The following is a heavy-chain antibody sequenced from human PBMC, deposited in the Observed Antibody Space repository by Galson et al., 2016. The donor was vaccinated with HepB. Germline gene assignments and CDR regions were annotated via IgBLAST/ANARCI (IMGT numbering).Heavy chain of an antibody. V-gene: IGHV3-30*04. Sequence: SLRLSCAASGFSFRNYAMHWVRLAPGKGLEWVAVMSYDGRGIYYADSVKGRLTISRDNSKNTLYLQMNSLRPEDTAVYYCAKDALITLVRGVIMSYFDYWGQGALVTVSS. CDR3: AKDALITLVRGVIMSYFDY. J-gene: IGHJ4*02. CDR1: GFSFRNYA. CDR2: MSYDGRGI. D-gene: IGHD3-10*01.